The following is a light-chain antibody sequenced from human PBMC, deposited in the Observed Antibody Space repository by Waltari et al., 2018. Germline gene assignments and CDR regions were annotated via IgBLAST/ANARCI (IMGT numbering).Light chain of an antibody. Sequence: QSVLTQPPSASGTPGQRVTISCSGGSSNIGRNAVNWYQHLPGTAPKLLINDNTQRPSGVPDRFSGSKSGTSASLAISGLQSEDEAEYYCATWDDSLKGYVFGTGTKVTVL. V-gene: IGLV1-44*01. CDR3: ATWDDSLKGYV. CDR1: SSNIGRNA. CDR2: DNT. J-gene: IGLJ1*01.